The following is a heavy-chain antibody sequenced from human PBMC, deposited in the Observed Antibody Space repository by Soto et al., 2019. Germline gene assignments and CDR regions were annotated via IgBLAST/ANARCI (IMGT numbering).Heavy chain of an antibody. V-gene: IGHV4-59*01. CDR1: GGSISSYY. Sequence: NPSETLSLTCTVSGGSISSYYWSWIRQPPGKGLEWIGYIYYSGSTNYNPSLKSRVTISVDTSKNQFSLKLSSVTAADTAVYYCARAALRGNWFDPWGQGTLVTVSS. J-gene: IGHJ5*02. D-gene: IGHD3-10*01. CDR2: IYYSGST. CDR3: ARAALRGNWFDP.